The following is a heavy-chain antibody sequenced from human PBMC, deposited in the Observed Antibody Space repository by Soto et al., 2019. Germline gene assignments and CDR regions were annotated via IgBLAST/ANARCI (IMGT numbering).Heavy chain of an antibody. Sequence: ASVKVSCKVSGYTLTELSMHWVRQAPGKGLEWMGGFDPEDGETIYAQKFQGRVTMTEDTSTDTAYMELSSLRSEDTAVYYCALRAGWLGLNWSDPWGQGTLVTVSS. D-gene: IGHD5-12*01. V-gene: IGHV1-24*01. J-gene: IGHJ5*02. CDR2: FDPEDGET. CDR1: GYTLTELS. CDR3: ALRAGWLGLNWSDP.